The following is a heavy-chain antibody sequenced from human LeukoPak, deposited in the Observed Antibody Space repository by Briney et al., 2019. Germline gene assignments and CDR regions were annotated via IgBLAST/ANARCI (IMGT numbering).Heavy chain of an antibody. CDR1: GFTFDDYA. V-gene: IGHV3-9*01. CDR2: ISWNSGSV. Sequence: GGSLRLSCAASGFTFDDYAMHWVRQAPGKGLEWVSGISWNSGSVDYADSVKGRFTISRDNAKNSLYLQMNSLRAEDTAVYYCARGPDTVWGPLWGQGTLVTVSS. D-gene: IGHD5-18*01. J-gene: IGHJ4*02. CDR3: ARGPDTVWGPL.